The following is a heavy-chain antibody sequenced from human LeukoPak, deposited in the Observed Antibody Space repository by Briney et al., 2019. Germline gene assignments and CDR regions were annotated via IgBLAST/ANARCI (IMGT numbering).Heavy chain of an antibody. CDR1: GFTFSSYS. CDR3: AKPTPHYYYYYMDV. D-gene: IGHD4-23*01. CDR2: ISSSSYI. V-gene: IGHV3-21*01. Sequence: GGSLRLSCAASGFTFSSYSMNWVRQAPGKGLEWVSSISSSSYIYYADSVKGRFTISRDNAKNSLYLQMNSLRAEDTAVYYCAKPTPHYYYYYMDVWGKGTTVTVSS. J-gene: IGHJ6*03.